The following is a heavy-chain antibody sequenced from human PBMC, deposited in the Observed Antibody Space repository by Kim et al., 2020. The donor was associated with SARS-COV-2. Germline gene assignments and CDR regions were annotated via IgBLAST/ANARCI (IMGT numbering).Heavy chain of an antibody. CDR2: ISYDGNDK. Sequence: GGSLRLSCAASGFTFSSYGMHWVRQAPGKGLEWVAVISYDGNDKNYADSVKGRFTISRDNSKNTVYLQMNSLRAEDTAVYHCAKEGYYGSGSFPDYWGQGTLVTISS. CDR1: GFTFSSYG. D-gene: IGHD3-10*01. V-gene: IGHV3-30*18. CDR3: AKEGYYGSGSFPDY. J-gene: IGHJ4*02.